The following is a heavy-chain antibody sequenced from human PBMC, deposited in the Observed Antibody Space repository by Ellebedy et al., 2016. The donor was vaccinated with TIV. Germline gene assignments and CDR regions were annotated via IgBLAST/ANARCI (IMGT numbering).Heavy chain of an antibody. Sequence: GESQKISCATSGFTFDNFAMTWVRQAPGQGLEWVSTIYGGDRTYYAYSVQGRFTISRDDARNSLFLQMDSLRAEDTAVYYCARSGEHDSWGQGTLVTVSS. V-gene: IGHV3-23*01. J-gene: IGHJ4*02. CDR3: ARSGEHDS. CDR2: IYGGDRT. CDR1: GFTFDNFA. D-gene: IGHD1-26*01.